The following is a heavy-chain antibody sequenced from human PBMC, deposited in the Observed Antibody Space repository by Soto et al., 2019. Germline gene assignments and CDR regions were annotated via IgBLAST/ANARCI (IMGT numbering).Heavy chain of an antibody. CDR1: GVTISSYY. D-gene: IGHD6-19*01. CDR3: AIVIGSGWYNWFDS. CDR2: IYYSGST. J-gene: IGHJ5*01. Sequence: PAETLSLTCTVSGVTISSYYWSWIRQPPGKGLEWIGYIYYSGSTNYNPSLKRRVTISVDTSTNQFSLKLSSVTAADTAVCYCAIVIGSGWYNWFDSGGQGTLVIASS. V-gene: IGHV4-59*01.